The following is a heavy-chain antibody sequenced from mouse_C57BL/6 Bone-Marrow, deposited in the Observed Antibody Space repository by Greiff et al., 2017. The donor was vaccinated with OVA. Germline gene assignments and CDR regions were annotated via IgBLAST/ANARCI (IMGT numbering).Heavy chain of an antibody. J-gene: IGHJ1*03. D-gene: IGHD2-5*01. CDR2: IDPENGDT. CDR1: GFNIKDDY. Sequence: VQLQQPGAELVRPGASVKLSCTASGFNIKDDYMHWVKQRPEQGLEWIGWIDPENGDTEYASKFQGKATITADTSSNTAYLQLSSLTSEDTAVYYCTDAYYSNYGWYFDVWGTGTTVTVSS. V-gene: IGHV14-4*01. CDR3: TDAYYSNYGWYFDV.